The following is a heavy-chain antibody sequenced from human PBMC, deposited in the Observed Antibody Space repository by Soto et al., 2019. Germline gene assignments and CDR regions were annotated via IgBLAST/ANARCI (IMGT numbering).Heavy chain of an antibody. CDR1: GGSIRSSSW. CDR2: IYHAGSP. D-gene: IGHD3-10*01. V-gene: IGHV4-4*02. Sequence: TLSLTCAVSGGSIRSSSWWTWLRQSPGKGLEWIGEIYHAGSPNYNPSFQSRVTISADTSKNFFSLRLTSVTAADTAMYYCARASSFRGDFDIWGQGTAVTV. J-gene: IGHJ3*02. CDR3: ARASSFRGDFDI.